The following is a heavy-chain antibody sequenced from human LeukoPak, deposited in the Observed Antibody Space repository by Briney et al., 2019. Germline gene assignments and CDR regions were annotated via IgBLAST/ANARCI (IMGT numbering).Heavy chain of an antibody. Sequence: ASVKVSCKASGYNFTNYGISWVRQAPGHGLEWMGWISVYSGDTNYAHKLQDRVTMTTDTSTSTAFMELRGLRSDDAAFYYCARAPSFGDYGGDYWGQGTLVTVSS. CDR3: ARAPSFGDYGGDY. CDR2: ISVYSGDT. D-gene: IGHD4-17*01. CDR1: GYNFTNYG. V-gene: IGHV1-18*01. J-gene: IGHJ4*02.